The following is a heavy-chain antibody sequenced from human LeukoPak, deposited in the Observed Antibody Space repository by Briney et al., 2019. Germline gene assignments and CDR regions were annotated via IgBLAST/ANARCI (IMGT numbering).Heavy chain of an antibody. V-gene: IGHV3-23*01. CDR3: AKNLGAYYYYYGMDV. D-gene: IGHD4/OR15-4a*01. CDR2: ISGSGGST. Sequence: GGSLRLSCAASGFTFSSYAMSWVRQAPGKGLEWVSAISGSGGSTYYADSVKGRFTISRDNSKNMLYLQMNSLRAEDTAVYYCAKNLGAYYYYYGMDVWGQGTTVTVSS. CDR1: GFTFSSYA. J-gene: IGHJ6*02.